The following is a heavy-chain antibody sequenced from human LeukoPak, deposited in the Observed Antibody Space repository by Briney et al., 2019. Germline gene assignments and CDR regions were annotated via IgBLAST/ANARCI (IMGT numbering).Heavy chain of an antibody. CDR2: INPNSGGT. CDR3: AREATTEHLFDY. D-gene: IGHD5-12*01. CDR1: GYTFTGYY. Sequence: GASVKVPCKASGYTFTGYYMHWVRQAPGQGLEWMGWINPNSGGTNYAQKFQGRVTMTRDTSISTAYMELSRLRSDDTAVYYCAREATTEHLFDYWGQGTLVTVSS. J-gene: IGHJ4*02. V-gene: IGHV1-2*02.